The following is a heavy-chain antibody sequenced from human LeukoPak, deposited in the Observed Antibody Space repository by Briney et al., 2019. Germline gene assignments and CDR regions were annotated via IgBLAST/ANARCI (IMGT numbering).Heavy chain of an antibody. D-gene: IGHD3-3*01. V-gene: IGHV4-59*01. CDR1: GGSISSYY. CDR3: ARLAYYDFWSGYDDY. J-gene: IGHJ4*02. CDR2: IYYSGST. Sequence: PSETLSLTCTVSGGSISSYYWSWIRQPPGKGLEWIGYIYYSGSTNYNPSLKSRVTISVDTSKNQFSLKLSSVTAADTAVYYCARLAYYDFWSGYDDYWGQGTRVTVSS.